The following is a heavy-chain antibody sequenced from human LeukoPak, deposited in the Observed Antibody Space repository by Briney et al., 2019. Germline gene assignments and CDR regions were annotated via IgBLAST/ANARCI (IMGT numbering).Heavy chain of an antibody. CDR3: VRDGGYYGPDS. D-gene: IGHD3-10*01. Sequence: GGSLRLSCAASGFTFSRFWMGWVRQAPGKGLEWVANIKPDGSEKNYGDSVRGRFTISRDNAKNSLYLQMNSVRAEDTAMYYCVRDGGYYGPDSWGQGALVSVSS. J-gene: IGHJ4*02. CDR1: GFTFSRFW. CDR2: IKPDGSEK. V-gene: IGHV3-7*04.